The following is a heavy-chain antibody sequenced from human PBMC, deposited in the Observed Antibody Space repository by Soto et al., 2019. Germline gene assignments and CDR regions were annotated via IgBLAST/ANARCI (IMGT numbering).Heavy chain of an antibody. J-gene: IGHJ6*02. V-gene: IGHV3-7*05. CDR1: GFTFSSYW. CDR3: ARELRGGAGIAARHYYGMDV. D-gene: IGHD6-6*01. CDR2: IKQDGSEK. Sequence: EVQLVESGGGLVQPGGSLRLSCAASGFTFSSYWMSWVRQAPGKGLEWVANIKQDGSEKYYADSVKGRFTISRDNAKNSLYLQMNSRRAEDTAVYYCARELRGGAGIAARHYYGMDVWGQGTTVTVSS.